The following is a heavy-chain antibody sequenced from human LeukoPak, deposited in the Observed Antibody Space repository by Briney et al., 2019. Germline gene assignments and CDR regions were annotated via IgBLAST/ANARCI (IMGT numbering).Heavy chain of an antibody. V-gene: IGHV3-74*01. D-gene: IGHD3-16*01. CDR3: VCLGLGGLSLD. J-gene: IGHJ4*02. CDR2: VNSDGSGT. CDR1: GFTFSRYS. Sequence: GGSLRLSCAASGFTFSRYSMHWVRQAPGKGLVWVSHVNSDGSGTGYADSVKGRFTISRDNAKNTLYLQMNSLRVEDTAVYYCVCLGLGGLSLDWGQGTLVTVSS.